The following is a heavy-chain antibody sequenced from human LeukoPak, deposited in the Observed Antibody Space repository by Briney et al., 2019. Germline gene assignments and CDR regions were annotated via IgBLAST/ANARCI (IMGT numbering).Heavy chain of an antibody. CDR2: ISYDGSNK. CDR3: AGAPFIASSAFDI. CDR1: GFTFSSYA. Sequence: GGSLRLSYAASGFTFSSYAMHWVRQAPGKGLEWVAVISYDGSNKYYADSVKGRFTISRDNSKNTLYLQMNSLRAEDTAVYYCAGAPFIASSAFDIWGQGTMVTVSS. J-gene: IGHJ3*02. D-gene: IGHD6-13*01. V-gene: IGHV3-30*04.